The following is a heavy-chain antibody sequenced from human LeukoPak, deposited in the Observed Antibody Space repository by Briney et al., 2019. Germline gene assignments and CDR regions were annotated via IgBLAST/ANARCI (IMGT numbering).Heavy chain of an antibody. D-gene: IGHD6-13*01. CDR1: GFTFSSYA. J-gene: IGHJ4*02. CDR3: AKTRPLDSSSWSHGDY. Sequence: GGSLRLSCAASGFTFSSYAMSWARQAPGEGLGWVSAISGSGDSTYYGDSVKGRFTISRDNSKNTLYLQMNSLRAEDTAVYYCAKTRPLDSSSWSHGDYWGQGTLVTVSS. V-gene: IGHV3-23*01. CDR2: ISGSGDST.